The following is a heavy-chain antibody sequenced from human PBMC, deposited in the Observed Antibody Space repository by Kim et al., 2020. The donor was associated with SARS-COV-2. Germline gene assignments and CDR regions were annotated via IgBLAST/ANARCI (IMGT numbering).Heavy chain of an antibody. V-gene: IGHV5-51*01. CDR3: ARHAYCSSTSCYTAYYYGMDV. CDR1: GYSFTSYW. D-gene: IGHD2-2*02. J-gene: IGHJ6*02. CDR2: IYPGDSDT. Sequence: GESLKISCKGSGYSFTSYWIGWVRQMPGKGLEWMGIIYPGDSDTRYSPSFQGQVTISADKSISTAYLQWSSLKASDTAMYYCARHAYCSSTSCYTAYYYGMDVWGQGTTVTVSS.